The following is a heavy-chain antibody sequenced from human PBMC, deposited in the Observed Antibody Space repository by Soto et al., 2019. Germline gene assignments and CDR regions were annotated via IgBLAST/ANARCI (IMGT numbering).Heavy chain of an antibody. CDR3: ARDDSERPATY. CDR2: VYNGATT. J-gene: IGHJ4*02. V-gene: IGHV4-59*01. CDR1: GGSISSYY. D-gene: IGHD3-10*01. Sequence: SETLSLTCIVSGGSISSYYWTWTRQPPGKGLEWIGCVYNGATTSYNPSLKSRVTISVDTSKNQFSLKLTSVTAADTAMYYCARDDSERPATYWGQGTLVTVS.